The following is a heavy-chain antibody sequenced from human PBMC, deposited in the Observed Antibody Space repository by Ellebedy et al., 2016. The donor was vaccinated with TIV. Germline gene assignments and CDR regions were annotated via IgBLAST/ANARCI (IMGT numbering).Heavy chain of an antibody. V-gene: IGHV1-46*01. CDR2: INPSGGST. CDR1: GYTFTGYY. CDR3: ARDRYLVVVVPAGPPTDGMDV. J-gene: IGHJ6*02. D-gene: IGHD2-2*01. Sequence: ASVKVSXKASGYTFTGYYMHWVRQAPGQGLEWMGIINPSGGSTSYAQKFQGRVTMTRDTSTSTVYMELRSLRSDDTAVYYCARDRYLVVVVPAGPPTDGMDVWGQGTTVTVSS.